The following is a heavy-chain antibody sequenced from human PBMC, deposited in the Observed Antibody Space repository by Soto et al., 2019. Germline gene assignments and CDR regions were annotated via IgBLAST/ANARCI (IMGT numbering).Heavy chain of an antibody. CDR1: GFTFSSYS. D-gene: IGHD5-18*01. Sequence: PGGSLRLSCAASGFTFSSYSMNWVRQAPGKGLEWVSSISSSSSYIYYADSVKGRFTISRDNAKNSLYLQMNSLRAEDTAVYYCARVGWIQPKVTHSGGNKDVNYYKDVWGKGTTVTVSS. V-gene: IGHV3-21*01. J-gene: IGHJ6*03. CDR2: ISSSSSYI. CDR3: ARVGWIQPKVTHSGGNKDVNYYKDV.